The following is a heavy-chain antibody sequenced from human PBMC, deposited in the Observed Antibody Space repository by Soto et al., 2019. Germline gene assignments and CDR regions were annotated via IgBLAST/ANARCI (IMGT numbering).Heavy chain of an antibody. J-gene: IGHJ1*01. CDR2: ISGDGSNT. CDR3: ERSKNSAVADSPVF. V-gene: IGHV3-30*04. D-gene: IGHD1-26*01. Sequence: QVQVVEAGGDVVQPGGSLRLSCAASGFTFSRYAINWVRQAPGKGLEWVAVISGDGSNTYYVDSVKGRFTISRDNSKKTLYLQMHRVGDTDTAVCYNERSKNSAVADSPVFWGQGTLVTVSS. CDR1: GFTFSRYA.